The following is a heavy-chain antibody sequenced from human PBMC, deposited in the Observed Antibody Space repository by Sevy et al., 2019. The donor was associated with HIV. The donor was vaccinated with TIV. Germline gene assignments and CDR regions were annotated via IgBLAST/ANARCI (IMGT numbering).Heavy chain of an antibody. J-gene: IGHJ6*02. D-gene: IGHD2-2*01. CDR3: AKVDVVVPVADYGLDV. CDR2: ISRSGGST. V-gene: IGHV3-23*01. CDR1: GFTFSNYA. Sequence: GGSLRLSCAASGFTFSNYAMSWVRQAPGKGLEWVSSISRSGGSTYYADSVMGRFTISRDNSKNTLYLQMNSLRAEETAVYYCAKVDVVVPVADYGLDVWGQGTTVTVSS.